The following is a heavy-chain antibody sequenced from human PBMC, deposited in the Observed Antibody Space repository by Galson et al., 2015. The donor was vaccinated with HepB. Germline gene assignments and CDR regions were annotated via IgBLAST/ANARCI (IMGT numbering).Heavy chain of an antibody. Sequence: LRLSCAASGFTFSDYYMNWNRQAPGKGLEWVSYISSSGSTINYADSEKGRFTISRDNAKNSLYLQMNSLRAEDTAVYYCARGNYYDSSGYYWYFDLWGRGTLVTVSS. D-gene: IGHD3-22*01. CDR3: ARGNYYDSSGYYWYFDL. CDR2: ISSSGSTI. V-gene: IGHV3-11*01. J-gene: IGHJ2*01. CDR1: GFTFSDYY.